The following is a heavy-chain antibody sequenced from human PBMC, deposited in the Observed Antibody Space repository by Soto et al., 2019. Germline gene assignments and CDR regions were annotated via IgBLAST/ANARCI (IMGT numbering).Heavy chain of an antibody. CDR3: ARKRYDFWSGYYLPYFDY. CDR1: GGTFSSYA. J-gene: IGHJ4*02. CDR2: IIPIFGTA. D-gene: IGHD3-3*01. Sequence: QVQLVQSGAEVKKPGSSVKVSCKASGGTFSSYAISWVRQAPGQGLEWMGGIIPIFGTANYAQKFQGRVTITADESTSTAYMELSSLRSEDTAVYYCARKRYDFWSGYYLPYFDYWGQGPLVTVSS. V-gene: IGHV1-69*01.